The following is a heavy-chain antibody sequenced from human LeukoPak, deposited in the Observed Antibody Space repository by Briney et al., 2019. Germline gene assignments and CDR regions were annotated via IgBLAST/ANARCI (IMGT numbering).Heavy chain of an antibody. CDR2: IKYDGTT. J-gene: IGHJ3*02. D-gene: IGHD4-17*01. CDR3: AGGPDYYGDYISWFPDAFHI. Sequence: SETLSLTCAVSGASFSVYFWNWIRQSPEKGLEWIGEIKYDGTTNYNPSLTSRVTMSIDKATNQFHLKVTSLTAADTAVYYCAGGPDYYGDYISWFPDAFHIWGQGTLVSVSP. CDR1: GASFSVYF. V-gene: IGHV4-34*01.